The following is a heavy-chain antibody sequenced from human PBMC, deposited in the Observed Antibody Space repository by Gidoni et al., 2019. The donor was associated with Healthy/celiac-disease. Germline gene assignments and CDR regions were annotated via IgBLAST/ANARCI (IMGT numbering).Heavy chain of an antibody. V-gene: IGHV3-23*01. D-gene: IGHD6-13*01. CDR3: AKVGRSSLYYFDY. CDR2: ISSSGSST. CDR1: GFTFSSYA. J-gene: IGHJ4*02. Sequence: EVQLLESGGGLVQPGGSLRLSCSASGFTFSSYAMSWVRQAPGKGLEWVSGISSSGSSTYYADSVKGRFTISRDNSKNTLYVQMNSLRAEDTAVYYCAKVGRSSLYYFDYWGQGTLVTVSS.